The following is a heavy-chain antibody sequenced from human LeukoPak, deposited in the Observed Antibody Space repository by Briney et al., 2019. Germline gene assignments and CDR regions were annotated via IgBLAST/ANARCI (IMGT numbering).Heavy chain of an antibody. Sequence: PSETLSLTCTVSGGSISSGDYYWSWIRQPPGKGLEWIGYIYYSGSTYYNPSLKSRVTISVDTSKNQFSLKLSSVTAADTAAYYCARGLPGMIAVVLPGYFDLWGRGTLVTVSS. CDR2: IYYSGST. J-gene: IGHJ2*01. V-gene: IGHV4-30-4*01. CDR3: ARGLPGMIAVVLPGYFDL. D-gene: IGHD3-22*01. CDR1: GGSISSGDYY.